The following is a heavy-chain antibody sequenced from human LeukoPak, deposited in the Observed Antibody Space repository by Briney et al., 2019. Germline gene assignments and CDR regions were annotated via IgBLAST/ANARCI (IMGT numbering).Heavy chain of an antibody. Sequence: ASETLSLTCTASGGSISNNYWSWIRQPPGKGREWIGYIYYSGRTNYNPSLKSRVTISVDTSKNQFSLKLSSVTTADTAVYYCARGISDFQHWGQGTLVTVSS. CDR2: IYYSGRT. J-gene: IGHJ1*01. CDR3: ARGISDFQH. CDR1: GGSISNNY. V-gene: IGHV4-59*01. D-gene: IGHD6-19*01.